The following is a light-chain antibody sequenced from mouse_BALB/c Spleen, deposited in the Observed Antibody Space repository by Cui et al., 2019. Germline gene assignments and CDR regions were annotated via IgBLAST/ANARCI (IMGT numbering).Light chain of an antibody. CDR3: LQRDNLPFT. V-gene: IGKV17-127*01. J-gene: IGKJ4*01. Sequence: ETTVTQSPASLSVATGEKVTIRCITSTDIDDDMNWYQMEPRELPKLLIPYGNSPRPGIPSRFTSSGYGKRFVFTIQNTLSEDFADYYCLQRDNLPFTFGAGTKLEIK. CDR2: YGN. CDR1: TDIDDD.